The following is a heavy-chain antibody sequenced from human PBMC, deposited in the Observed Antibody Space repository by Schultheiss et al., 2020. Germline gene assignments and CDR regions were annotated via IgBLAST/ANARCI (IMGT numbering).Heavy chain of an antibody. V-gene: IGHV3-30-3*01. CDR3: ARVWLYCSGGSCPRLDP. CDR2: ISYDGSNK. CDR1: GFPFSSYA. J-gene: IGHJ5*02. D-gene: IGHD2-15*01. Sequence: GGSLRLSCAASGFPFSSYAMHWVRQAPGKGLEWVAVISYDGSNKYYADSVKGRFTISRDNAKNSLYLQMNSLRAEDTAVYYCARVWLYCSGGSCPRLDPWGQGTLVTVSS.